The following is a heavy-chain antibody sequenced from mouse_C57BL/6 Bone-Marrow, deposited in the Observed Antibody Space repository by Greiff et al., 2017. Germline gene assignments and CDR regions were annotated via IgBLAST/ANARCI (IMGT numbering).Heavy chain of an antibody. CDR3: ARFSSVGYFDY. CDR1: GFTFSDYG. Sequence: EVQGVESGGGLVKPGGSLKLSCAASGFTFSDYGMHWVRQAPEKGLEWVAYISSGSSTIYYADTVKGRFTISRDNAKNTLFLQMTSLRSEDTAMYYCARFSSVGYFDYWGQGTTLTGSS. J-gene: IGHJ2*01. CDR2: ISSGSSTI. V-gene: IGHV5-17*01. D-gene: IGHD1-1*01.